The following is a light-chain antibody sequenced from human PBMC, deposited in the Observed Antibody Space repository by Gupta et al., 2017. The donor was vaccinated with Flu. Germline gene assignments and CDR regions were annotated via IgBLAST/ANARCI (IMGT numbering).Light chain of an antibody. CDR3: CSYAGDNTYV. Sequence: QSALTQPASVSGSPGQSITISCTGTRSDIGGYTLVSWYQQHPGKAPKVMIYEDSKRPSGASNRFSGSKSGNTASLTIAGLQAEDESVYYCCSYAGDNTYVFGSGTKVTVL. V-gene: IGLV2-23*01. CDR2: EDS. CDR1: RSDIGGYTL. J-gene: IGLJ1*01.